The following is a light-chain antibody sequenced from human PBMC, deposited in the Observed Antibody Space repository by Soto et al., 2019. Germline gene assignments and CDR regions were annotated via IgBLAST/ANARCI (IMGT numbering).Light chain of an antibody. CDR1: SGDVGGYNY. Sequence: QSALTQPASVSGSPGQPITISCAGTSGDVGGYNYVSWYQQHPGKAPKVMIYEVSNRPSGVSNRFSGSKSGNTASLTMSGLQAEDEADYFCSSYTAISTPYVFGTGTKLTVL. V-gene: IGLV2-14*01. J-gene: IGLJ1*01. CDR2: EVS. CDR3: SSYTAISTPYV.